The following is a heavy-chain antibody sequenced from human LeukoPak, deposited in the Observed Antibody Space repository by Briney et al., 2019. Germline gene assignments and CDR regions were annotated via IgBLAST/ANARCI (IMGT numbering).Heavy chain of an antibody. V-gene: IGHV1-18*01. D-gene: IGHD1-26*01. CDR3: ARDPMLGATTGDAFDI. J-gene: IGHJ3*02. CDR2: ISAYNGNT. Sequence: GTSVKVSCKASGYTFTSYGISWVRQAPGQGLEWMGWISAYNGNTNYAQKLQGRVTMTTDTSTSTAYMELRSLRSDDTTVYYCARDPMLGATTGDAFDIWGQGTMVTVSS. CDR1: GYTFTSYG.